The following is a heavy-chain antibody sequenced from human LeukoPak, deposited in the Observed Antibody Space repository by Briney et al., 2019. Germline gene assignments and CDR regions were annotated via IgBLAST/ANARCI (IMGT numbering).Heavy chain of an antibody. D-gene: IGHD3-10*01. V-gene: IGHV3-11*01. CDR2: ISSGASTI. CDR1: GFSSRDYY. J-gene: IGHJ4*02. CDR3: ARGIPGKVEFDY. Sequence: GGSLRLSCAASGFSSRDYYMSWIRQAPGKGLEWISYISSGASTIFYADSVKGRFTISRDNAKNSLYLQMNSLRAEDTAVYYCARGIPGKVEFDYWGQGTLVTVSS.